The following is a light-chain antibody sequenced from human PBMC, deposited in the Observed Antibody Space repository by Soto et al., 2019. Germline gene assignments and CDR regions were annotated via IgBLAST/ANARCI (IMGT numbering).Light chain of an antibody. Sequence: ETVLTQSPGTLSLSPGERATLSCRASQTIRSNYLAWYRQTPGQAPRLLIYGASNRATGIADRFSGSGSGTDFTLIISILEPEDFELYYCQQYGSSPWTFGQGTKVQIK. J-gene: IGKJ1*01. V-gene: IGKV3-20*01. CDR2: GAS. CDR1: QTIRSNY. CDR3: QQYGSSPWT.